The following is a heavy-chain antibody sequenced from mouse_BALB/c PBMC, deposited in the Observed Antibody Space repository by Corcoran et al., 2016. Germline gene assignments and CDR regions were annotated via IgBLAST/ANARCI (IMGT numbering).Heavy chain of an antibody. CDR1: GYTFTDYY. J-gene: IGHJ2*01. D-gene: IGHD2-4*01. CDR2: IYPGSGNT. CDR3: ARGYYDYDGDY. Sequence: QIQLQQSGPELVKPGASVKISCKASGYTFTDYYINWVKQKPGQGLEWIGWIYPGSGNTKYNEKFKGKATLTVDTSSSTAYMQLSSLTSEDTAVYFCARGYYDYDGDYWGQGTTLTVSS. V-gene: IGHV1-84*02.